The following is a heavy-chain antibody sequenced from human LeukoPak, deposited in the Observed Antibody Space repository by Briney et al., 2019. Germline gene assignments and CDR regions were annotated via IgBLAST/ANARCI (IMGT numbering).Heavy chain of an antibody. J-gene: IGHJ4*02. Sequence: PETLSLTCAVYGGSFSGYYWSWIRQPPGKGLEWIGEINHSGSTNYNPSLKSRVTISVDTSKNQFSLKLSSVTAADTAVYYCARVIRTTGYYSNPKSGSFDFWGQGTLVTVSS. CDR3: ARVIRTTGYYSNPKSGSFDF. D-gene: IGHD3-9*01. CDR2: INHSGST. V-gene: IGHV4-34*01. CDR1: GGSFSGYY.